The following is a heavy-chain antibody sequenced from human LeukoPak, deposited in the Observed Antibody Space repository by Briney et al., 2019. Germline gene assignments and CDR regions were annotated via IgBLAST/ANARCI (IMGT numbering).Heavy chain of an antibody. V-gene: IGHV3-53*01. CDR2: IDRGGST. D-gene: IGHD2-21*01. CDR3: ASRLGDRYWYFDL. Sequence: PGGSLRLSCAASGSTVSTNYTSWVRQAPGKGLEWVTAIDRGGSTYYADSVKGQFTISRDNSKNTLYLQMNSLRAEDTAVYYCASRLGDRYWYFDLWGRGTLVTVSS. CDR1: GSTVSTNY. J-gene: IGHJ2*01.